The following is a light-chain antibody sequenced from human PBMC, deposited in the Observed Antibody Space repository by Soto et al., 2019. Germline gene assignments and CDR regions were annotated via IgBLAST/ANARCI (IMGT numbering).Light chain of an antibody. CDR3: SSYTSSSTLGYV. CDR2: DVS. Sequence: QSALTQPASVSGSPGQSITISCTGTSSDVGGYNYVSWYQQHPGKAPKLMICDVSNRPSGVSNRFSGSKSGNTASLTISGLQAEDEADYDCSSYTSSSTLGYVFGTGTKLTVL. CDR1: SSDVGGYNY. V-gene: IGLV2-14*01. J-gene: IGLJ1*01.